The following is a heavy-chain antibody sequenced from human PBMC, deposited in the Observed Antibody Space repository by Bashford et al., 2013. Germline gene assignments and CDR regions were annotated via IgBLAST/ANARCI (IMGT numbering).Heavy chain of an antibody. Sequence: VRQAPGRGLEWVSSISSSSSYIYYADSVKGRFTISRDNAKNSLYLQMNSLRAEDTAVYYCARRKTGDFDYWGQGTLVTVSS. V-gene: IGHV3-21*01. J-gene: IGHJ4*02. CDR2: ISSSSSYI. CDR3: ARRKTGDFDY. D-gene: IGHD7-27*01.